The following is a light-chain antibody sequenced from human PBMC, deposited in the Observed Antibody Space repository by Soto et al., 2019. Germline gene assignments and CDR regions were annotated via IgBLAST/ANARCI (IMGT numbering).Light chain of an antibody. V-gene: IGKV3-20*01. J-gene: IGKJ1*01. Sequence: TNCPSAVSVSPGERTTLACRASQSVXNNLDWYQQKPGQAPRLLXYGASSRATGIPDRFSGSGSGTDFTLIISRMEPEDFAVYYCHQYGNSSVGFGQGTKVEI. CDR3: HQYGNSSVG. CDR1: QSVXNN. CDR2: GAS.